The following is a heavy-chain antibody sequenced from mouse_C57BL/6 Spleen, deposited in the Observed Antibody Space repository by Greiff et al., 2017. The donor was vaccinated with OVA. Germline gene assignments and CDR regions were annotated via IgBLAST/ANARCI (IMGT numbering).Heavy chain of an antibody. D-gene: IGHD3-2*02. CDR3: ARAQTAQDYAMDY. CDR2: IWGVGST. CDR1: GFSLTSYG. J-gene: IGHJ4*01. V-gene: IGHV2-6*01. Sequence: VQLQQSGPGLVAPSQSLSITCTVSGFSLTSYGVDWVRQSPGKGLEWLGVIWGVGSTNYNSALKSRQSISKDNSKSQVFLKMNSLQTDDTAMYYCARAQTAQDYAMDYWGQGTSVTVSS.